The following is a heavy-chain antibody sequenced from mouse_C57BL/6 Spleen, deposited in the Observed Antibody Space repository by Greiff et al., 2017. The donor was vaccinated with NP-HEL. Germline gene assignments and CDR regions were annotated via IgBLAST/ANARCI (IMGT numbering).Heavy chain of an antibody. Sequence: VQLQQSGPGLVKPSQTVFLTCTVTGISITTGNYRWSWIRQFPGNKLEWIGYIYYSGTITYNPSLTSRTTITRDTPKNQFFLEMNSLTAEDTATYYCARGYDYDGYFDYWGQGTTLTVSS. D-gene: IGHD2-4*01. CDR1: GISITTGNYR. V-gene: IGHV3-5*01. CDR2: IYYSGTI. J-gene: IGHJ2*01. CDR3: ARGYDYDGYFDY.